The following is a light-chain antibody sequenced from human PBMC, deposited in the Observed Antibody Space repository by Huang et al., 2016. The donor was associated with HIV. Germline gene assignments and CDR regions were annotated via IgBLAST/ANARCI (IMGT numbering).Light chain of an antibody. CDR2: TAT. CDR3: QQAFSLPWT. J-gene: IGKJ3*01. V-gene: IGKV1-39*01. CDR1: QTIRHH. Sequence: DIRMTQSPSSLSASLWARVTITCRASQTIRHHRKWYHQRVGKAPRLLIQTATNLYYGVSSKFRGSGSGTDFTLTINNVQMEDSGIYYCQQAFSLPWTFGLGTRLDIK.